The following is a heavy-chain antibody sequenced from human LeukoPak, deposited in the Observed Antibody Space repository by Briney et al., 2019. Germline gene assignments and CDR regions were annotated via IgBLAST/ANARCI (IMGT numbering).Heavy chain of an antibody. CDR2: MYPGGSV. CDR1: GFTLNTNG. D-gene: IGHD4-23*01. J-gene: IGHJ4*01. CDR3: VRQGAGDNCR. V-gene: IGHV3-66*02. Sequence: GGSLRLSCAASGFTLNTNGMNWGRQAPGKGLERVSLMYPGGSVYYTDSVKGRFTVPRDMSKNMMFLQMNTLRPDDTALYYCVRQGAGDNCRWGQGTLVTVSS.